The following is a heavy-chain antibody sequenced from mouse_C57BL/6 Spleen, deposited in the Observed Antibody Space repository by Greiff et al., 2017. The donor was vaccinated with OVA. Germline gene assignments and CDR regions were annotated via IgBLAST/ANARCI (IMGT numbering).Heavy chain of an antibody. CDR3: ALYDYDVAY. J-gene: IGHJ3*01. Sequence: EVKLQESGPGLVKPSQSLSLTCSVTGYSITSGYYWNWIRQFPGNKLEWMGYISYDGSNNYNPSLKNRISITRDTSKNQFFLKLNSVTTEDTATYYCALYDYDVAYWGQGTLVTVSA. CDR2: ISYDGSN. D-gene: IGHD2-4*01. V-gene: IGHV3-6*01. CDR1: GYSITSGYY.